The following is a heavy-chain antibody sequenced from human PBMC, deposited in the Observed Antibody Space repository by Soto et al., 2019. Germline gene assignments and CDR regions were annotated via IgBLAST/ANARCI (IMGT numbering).Heavy chain of an antibody. CDR2: IYYSGST. CDR1: GGSISSSSYY. Sequence: SETLSLTCTVSGGSISSSSYYWGWIRQPPGKGLEWIGSIYYSGSTYYNPSLKSRVTISVDTSKNQFSLKLSSVTAADTAVYYCASSRIYYDILTGVFDYWGQGTLVTVSS. V-gene: IGHV4-39*01. D-gene: IGHD3-9*01. J-gene: IGHJ4*02. CDR3: ASSRIYYDILTGVFDY.